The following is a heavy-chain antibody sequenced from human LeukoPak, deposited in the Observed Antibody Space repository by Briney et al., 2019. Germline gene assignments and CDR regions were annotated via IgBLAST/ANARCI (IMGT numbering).Heavy chain of an antibody. CDR3: ARGGIFNPYEL. CDR1: GFTFSSYS. CDR2: ISDDSKYI. D-gene: IGHD3-22*01. V-gene: IGHV3-21*01. Sequence: GGSLRLSCAASGFTFSSYSMNWVRQAPGKGLEWVSSISDDSKYIYYADSVKGRFSISRDNAKRSLYLQMNSLRAEDTAVYYCARGGIFNPYELWGQGTLVTVSS. J-gene: IGHJ4*02.